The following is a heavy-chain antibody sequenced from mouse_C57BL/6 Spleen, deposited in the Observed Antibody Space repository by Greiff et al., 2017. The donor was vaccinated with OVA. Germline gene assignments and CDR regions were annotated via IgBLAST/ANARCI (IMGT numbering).Heavy chain of an antibody. Sequence: QVQLQQPGTELVQPGASVKLSCKASGYTFTSYWMHWVKQRPGQGLEWIGNINPSNGGTNYNEKFKSKATLTVDKSSSTAYMQLSSLTSEDSAVYYCARSSGNYGWVGCFDYWGQGTTLTVSS. CDR3: ARSSGNYGWVGCFDY. CDR2: INPSNGGT. D-gene: IGHD2-1*01. J-gene: IGHJ2*01. CDR1: GYTFTSYW. V-gene: IGHV1-53*01.